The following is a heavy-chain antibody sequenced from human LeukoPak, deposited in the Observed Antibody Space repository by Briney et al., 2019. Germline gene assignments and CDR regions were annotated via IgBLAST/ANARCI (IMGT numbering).Heavy chain of an antibody. Sequence: GGSLRLSCAASGFTFSGSALHWVRQAPGKGLEWVSYISSSGSTIYYADSVKGRFTISRDNAKNSLYLQMNSLRAEDTAVYYCAELGITMIGGVWGKGTTVTISS. CDR2: ISSSGSTI. V-gene: IGHV3-48*03. CDR1: GFTFSGSA. D-gene: IGHD3-10*02. CDR3: AELGITMIGGV. J-gene: IGHJ6*04.